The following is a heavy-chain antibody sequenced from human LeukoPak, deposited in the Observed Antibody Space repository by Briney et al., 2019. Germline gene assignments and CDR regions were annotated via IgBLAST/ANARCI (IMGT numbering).Heavy chain of an antibody. CDR1: GLTFSNAW. CDR2: IKSKTESGTT. D-gene: IGHD3-3*01. V-gene: IGHV3-15*01. CDR3: TANYDFWSGYIEY. Sequence: KTGGSLRLSCAGTGLTFSNAWMNWVRQAPGKGPEWVGRIKSKTESGTTDYAVPVKGRFTISTDDSENMLYLQMNSLKTEDTAVYYCTANYDFWSGYIEYWGQGTLVTVSS. J-gene: IGHJ4*02.